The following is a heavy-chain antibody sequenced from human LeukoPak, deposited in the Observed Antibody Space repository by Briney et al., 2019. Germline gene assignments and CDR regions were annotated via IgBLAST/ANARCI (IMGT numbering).Heavy chain of an antibody. CDR1: GGSFSGYY. CDR2: INHSGST. Sequence: SETLSLTCAVYGGSFSGYYWSWIRQPPGKGLEWIGEINHSGSTNYNPSLKSRVTISVDTSKNQFSPKLSSVTAADTAVYYCARGGDIVVVPAAMLSAFDIWGQGTMVTVSS. D-gene: IGHD2-2*01. V-gene: IGHV4-34*01. J-gene: IGHJ3*02. CDR3: ARGGDIVVVPAAMLSAFDI.